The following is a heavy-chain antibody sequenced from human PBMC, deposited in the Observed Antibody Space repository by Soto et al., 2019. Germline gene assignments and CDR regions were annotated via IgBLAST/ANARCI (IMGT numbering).Heavy chain of an antibody. J-gene: IGHJ1*01. CDR1: GYTFTTYW. CDR2: IFPGDSDI. V-gene: IGHV5-51*01. CDR3: ARLNGSSLVEYFQH. Sequence: HGESLKISCKGSGYTFTTYWIGWVRQMPGKGLEWMAIIFPGDSDIRYSPSFHGQVSISADTSISTAYLQWSSLKASDTAMYYCARLNGSSLVEYFQHWGQGTLVTVSS. D-gene: IGHD1-26*01.